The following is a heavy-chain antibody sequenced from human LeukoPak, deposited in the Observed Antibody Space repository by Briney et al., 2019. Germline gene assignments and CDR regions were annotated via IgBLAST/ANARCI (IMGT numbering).Heavy chain of an antibody. J-gene: IGHJ6*02. CDR3: ARATYPGTLYYYGMDV. D-gene: IGHD1-26*01. CDR1: GGSFSGYY. Sequence: SETLSLTCAVYGGSFSGYYWSWIRQPPGKGLEWIGEINHSGSTNYNPSLKSRVTISVDTSKNQFSLKLSSVTAADTAVYYCARATYPGTLYYYGMDVWGQGTTVTVSS. V-gene: IGHV4-34*01. CDR2: INHSGST.